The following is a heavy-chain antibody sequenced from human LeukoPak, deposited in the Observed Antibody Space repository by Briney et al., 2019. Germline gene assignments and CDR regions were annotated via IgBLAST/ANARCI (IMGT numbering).Heavy chain of an antibody. CDR3: AREGSKGQNWFDP. CDR2: INHSGST. CDR1: GGSFSGYY. J-gene: IGHJ5*02. V-gene: IGHV4-34*01. Sequence: SETLSLTCAVYGGSFSGYYWSWIRQPPGKGLEWIGEINHSGSTNYNPSLKSRVTISVDTSKNQFSLKLSSVTAADTAVYYCAREGSKGQNWFDPWGQGTLVTVSS.